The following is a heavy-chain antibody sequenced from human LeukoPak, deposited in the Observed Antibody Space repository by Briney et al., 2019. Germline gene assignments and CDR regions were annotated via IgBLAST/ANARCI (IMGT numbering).Heavy chain of an antibody. CDR2: ISSSGTFI. J-gene: IGHJ3*02. V-gene: IGHV3-21*06. D-gene: IGHD2-2*02. Sequence: GGSLSLSCSASRFTFSRYTMNWVRQAPRKGLEWVSSISSSGTFIYYADSLKGRFTISRDNAKNSLYLQMSNLSAEDTAMYFCARALPPAAIEEALNIWGQGTLVIVSS. CDR1: RFTFSRYT. CDR3: ARALPPAAIEEALNI.